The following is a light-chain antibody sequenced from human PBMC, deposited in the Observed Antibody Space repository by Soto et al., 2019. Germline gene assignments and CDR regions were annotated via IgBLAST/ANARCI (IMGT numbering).Light chain of an antibody. CDR3: QQYNSYSHF. J-gene: IGKJ3*01. CDR2: KAS. Sequence: DIQMTQSPSTLSASVGDRVTITCRASQSISSWLAWYQKKPGKAPKLLIYKASSLESGVPSRFSGSGSGTEFALTIRSLKPDDFATYYCQQYNSYSHFFGPGTKGDIK. V-gene: IGKV1-5*03. CDR1: QSISSW.